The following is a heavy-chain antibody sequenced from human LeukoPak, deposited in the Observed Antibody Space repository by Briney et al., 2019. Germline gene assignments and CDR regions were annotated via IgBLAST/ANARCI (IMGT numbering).Heavy chain of an antibody. V-gene: IGHV3-7*01. CDR2: IKQDGSEK. D-gene: IGHD4-11*01. CDR3: ARDTNYGNYV. CDR1: GFTFSSYS. Sequence: PGGSLRLSCAASGFTFSSYSMNWVRQAPGKGLEWVANIKQDGSEKYYVDSVKGRFTISRDNAKNSLYLQLNSLRAEDTAIYYCARDTNYGNYVWGQGTLVTVSS. J-gene: IGHJ4*02.